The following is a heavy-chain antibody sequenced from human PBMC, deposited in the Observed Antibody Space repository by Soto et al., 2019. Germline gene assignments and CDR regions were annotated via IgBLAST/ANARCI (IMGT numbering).Heavy chain of an antibody. CDR3: ARDGCSSTSCYGNYYYYYMDV. Sequence: GGSLRLSCAASGFTFSDYYMSWIRQAPGKGLEWVSYISSSGSTIYYADSVKGRFTISRDNAKNSLYLQMNSLRAEDTAVYYCARDGCSSTSCYGNYYYYYMDVWGKGTTVTVSS. CDR2: ISSSGSTI. V-gene: IGHV3-11*01. CDR1: GFTFSDYY. D-gene: IGHD2-2*01. J-gene: IGHJ6*03.